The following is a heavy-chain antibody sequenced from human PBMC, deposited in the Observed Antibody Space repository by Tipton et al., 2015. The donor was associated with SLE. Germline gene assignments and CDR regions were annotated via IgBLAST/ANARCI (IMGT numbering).Heavy chain of an antibody. CDR3: ARHDYDSNGYYQHYFDY. J-gene: IGHJ4*02. Sequence: LRLSCSVSGGSIRNYYWSWIRQVPGKGLEWIGYIYHSGGANYNPSLKSRVTISVDTSETQLSLKLSSVTAADTAVYYCARHDYDSNGYYQHYFDYWGQGTLVTVSS. D-gene: IGHD3-22*01. V-gene: IGHV4-59*08. CDR2: IYHSGGA. CDR1: GGSIRNYY.